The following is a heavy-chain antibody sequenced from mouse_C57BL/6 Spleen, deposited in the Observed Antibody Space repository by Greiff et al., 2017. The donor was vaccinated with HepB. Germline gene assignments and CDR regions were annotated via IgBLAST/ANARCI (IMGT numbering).Heavy chain of an antibody. J-gene: IGHJ3*01. CDR3: ARDAGIHQAWFAY. CDR2: SRNKANDYTT. CDR1: GFTFSDFY. V-gene: IGHV7-1*01. Sequence: EVQLMESGGGLVQSGRSLRLSCATSGFTFSDFYMEWVRQAPGKGLEWIAASRNKANDYTTEYSASVKGRFIVSRDTSQSILYLQMNALRAEDTAIYYCARDAGIHQAWFAYWGQGTLVTVSA.